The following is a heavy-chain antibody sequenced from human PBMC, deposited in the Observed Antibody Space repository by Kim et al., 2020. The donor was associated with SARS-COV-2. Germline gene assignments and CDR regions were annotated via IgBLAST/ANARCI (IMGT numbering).Heavy chain of an antibody. J-gene: IGHJ4*02. Sequence: SETLSLTCSASGGSISNYYWSWIWQPPGKGLEWIGYIHHSGSTNFNPSLKSRVTISIDTSKNQFSLKLSSVTAADTAVYYCARELWGSLDYWGQGIPVTVSS. D-gene: IGHD3-16*01. CDR2: IHHSGST. V-gene: IGHV4-59*01. CDR3: ARELWGSLDY. CDR1: GGSISNYY.